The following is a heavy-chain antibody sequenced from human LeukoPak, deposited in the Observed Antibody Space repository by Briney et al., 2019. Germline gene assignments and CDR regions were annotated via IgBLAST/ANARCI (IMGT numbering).Heavy chain of an antibody. CDR3: ARVDTAMVDY. D-gene: IGHD5-18*01. Sequence: SETLSLTCAVSGGSISSGGYSWSWIRQPPGKGLEWIGYIYHSGSTYYNPCLKSRVTISVDRSKNQFSLKLSSVTAADTAVYYCARVDTAMVDYWGQGTLVTVSS. J-gene: IGHJ4*02. CDR2: IYHSGST. V-gene: IGHV4-30-2*01. CDR1: GGSISSGGYS.